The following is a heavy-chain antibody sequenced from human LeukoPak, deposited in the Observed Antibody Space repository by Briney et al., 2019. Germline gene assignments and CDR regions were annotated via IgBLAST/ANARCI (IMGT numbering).Heavy chain of an antibody. CDR1: GGSISSYY. Sequence: SETLSLTCTVSGGSISSYYWSWIRQPPGKGLEWIGYIYYSGSTNYNPSLKSRVTISVDTSKNQFSLKLSSVTAADTAVYYCAPGDFSGFWFDPWGRGPLVTVSS. CDR3: APGDFSGFWFDP. J-gene: IGHJ5*02. D-gene: IGHD3-10*01. V-gene: IGHV4-59*01. CDR2: IYYSGST.